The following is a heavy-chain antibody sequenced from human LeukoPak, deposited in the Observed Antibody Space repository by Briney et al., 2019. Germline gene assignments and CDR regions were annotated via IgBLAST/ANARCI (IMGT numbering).Heavy chain of an antibody. D-gene: IGHD2-2*02. Sequence: GGSLRLSCAAAGFTFNTYAMHWLRQAPGKGLEYVSAISSNGDSTYYANSVKDRFTISRDNSKNTLYLQMGRLRAEDMAVYYCARSRYCSTITCYTSPNWFDPWGQGTLVTVSS. CDR3: ARSRYCSTITCYTSPNWFDP. V-gene: IGHV3-64*01. CDR2: ISSNGDST. J-gene: IGHJ5*02. CDR1: GFTFNTYA.